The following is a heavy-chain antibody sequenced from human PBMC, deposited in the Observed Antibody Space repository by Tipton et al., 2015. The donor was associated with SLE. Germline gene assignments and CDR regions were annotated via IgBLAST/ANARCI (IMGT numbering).Heavy chain of an antibody. J-gene: IGHJ5*02. CDR2: IYTSGGT. CDR1: GGSISSGSYY. CDR3: ARGRVPNT. V-gene: IGHV4-61*02. Sequence: LRLSCTVSGGSISSGSYYWSWIRQPAGKGLEWIGRIYTSGGTNYNPSLKSRVTISVDTSKNQLSLKMRSVTAADTAVYYCARGRVPNTWGQGTLVTVS.